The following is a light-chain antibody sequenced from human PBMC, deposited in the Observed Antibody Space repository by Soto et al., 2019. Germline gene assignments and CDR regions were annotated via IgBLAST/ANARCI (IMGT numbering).Light chain of an antibody. Sequence: DLVMTQTPLSSPVTLGQPASISCRSSQSLVHSDGNTYLSWLQQRPGQPPRLLIYKVSNRFSGVPDRYRCSGAGTDFPLKISRVEAEDVAVYYCMQPPQLRPYTFVQGTKLEIK. J-gene: IGKJ2*01. CDR1: QSLVHSDGNTY. CDR3: MQPPQLRPYT. CDR2: KVS. V-gene: IGKV2-24*01.